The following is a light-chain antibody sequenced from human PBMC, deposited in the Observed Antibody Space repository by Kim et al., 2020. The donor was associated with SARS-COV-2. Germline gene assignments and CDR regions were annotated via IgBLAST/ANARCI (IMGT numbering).Light chain of an antibody. Sequence: SYELTQPPSVSVSPGQTASITCSGDKLGDKYACWYQQKPGQSPVLVIYQDSKRPSGIPERFSGSNSGNTATLTISGTQAMDEAHYYCQAWNSTPAVFGGGTQLT. CDR1: KLGDKY. CDR2: QDS. J-gene: IGLJ3*02. V-gene: IGLV3-1*01. CDR3: QAWNSTPAV.